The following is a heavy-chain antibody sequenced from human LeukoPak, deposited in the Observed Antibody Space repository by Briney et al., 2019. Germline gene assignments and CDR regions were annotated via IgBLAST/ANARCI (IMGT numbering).Heavy chain of an antibody. Sequence: ASVKVSCKASGYTFTSYDINWVRQATGQGLEWMGWMNPNGGNTGYAQKFQGRVTMTRNTSISTAYMELSSLRSEDTAVYYCARTSSSGWYGRAYYFDYWGQGTLVTVSS. CDR2: MNPNGGNT. D-gene: IGHD6-19*01. V-gene: IGHV1-8*01. CDR1: GYTFTSYD. CDR3: ARTSSSGWYGRAYYFDY. J-gene: IGHJ4*02.